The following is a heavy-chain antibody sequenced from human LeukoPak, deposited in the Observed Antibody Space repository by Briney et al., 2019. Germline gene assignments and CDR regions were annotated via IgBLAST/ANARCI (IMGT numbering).Heavy chain of an antibody. Sequence: GGSLRLSCAASGFTFNSYGMHWVRQAPGKGLEWVAFIRYDGSKSYFADSVKGRFALSRDNSKNTLYLQMSSLRPEDTAVYFCAKDGGRGSYFAFDIWGRGTMVTVSS. CDR2: IRYDGSKS. CDR3: AKDGGRGSYFAFDI. CDR1: GFTFNSYG. D-gene: IGHD1-26*01. V-gene: IGHV3-30*02. J-gene: IGHJ3*02.